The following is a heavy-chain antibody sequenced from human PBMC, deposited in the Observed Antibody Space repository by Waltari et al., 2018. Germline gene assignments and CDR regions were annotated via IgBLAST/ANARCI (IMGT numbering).Heavy chain of an antibody. V-gene: IGHV4-34*01. CDR2: INHSGST. D-gene: IGHD6-19*01. CDR1: GGSFSGYY. Sequence: QVQLQPWGAGLLKPSETLSLTFAVYGGSFSGYYWSWIRQSPGKGLEWIGEINHSGSTNYNPSLKSRVTISVDTSKNQFSLKVSSVTAADTAVYYCARQFSSGWYSEYWGQGTLVTVSS. CDR3: ARQFSSGWYSEY. J-gene: IGHJ4*02.